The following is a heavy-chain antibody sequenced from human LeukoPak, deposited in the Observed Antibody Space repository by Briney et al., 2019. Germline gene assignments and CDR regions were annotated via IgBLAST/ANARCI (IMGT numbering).Heavy chain of an antibody. CDR3: SSLNYDFWSGYYLDY. D-gene: IGHD3-3*01. Sequence: SETLSLSCTVSGGSISSYYWSWIRQPPGKGLECIGYIYYSGSTNYNPSLKSRVTISVDTSKNQFPLKLSSVTAADTAVYYCSSLNYDFWSGYYLDYWGQGILVTVSS. V-gene: IGHV4-59*01. CDR1: GGSISSYY. CDR2: IYYSGST. J-gene: IGHJ4*02.